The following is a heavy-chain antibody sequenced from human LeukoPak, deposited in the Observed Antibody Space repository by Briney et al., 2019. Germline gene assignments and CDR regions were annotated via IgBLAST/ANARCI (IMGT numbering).Heavy chain of an antibody. D-gene: IGHD6-19*01. J-gene: IGHJ4*02. CDR2: ISYDGSNK. V-gene: IGHV3-30-3*01. CDR1: GFTFSSYA. Sequence: PGRSLRLSCAASGFTFSSYAMHWVRQAPGKGLEWVAVISYDGSNKYYADSVKGRFTISRDNSKSTLYLQMNSLRAEDTAVYYCARDGFPQYSSGWYDYWGQGTLVTVSS. CDR3: ARDGFPQYSSGWYDY.